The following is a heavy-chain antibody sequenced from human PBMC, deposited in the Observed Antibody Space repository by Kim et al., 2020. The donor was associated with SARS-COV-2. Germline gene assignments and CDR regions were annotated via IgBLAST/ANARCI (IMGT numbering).Heavy chain of an antibody. V-gene: IGHV4-39*01. CDR3: ARISGSYSKWFDP. CDR1: GGSISSSSYY. Sequence: SETLSLTCTVSGGSISSSSYYWGWIRQPPGKGLEWIGSIYYSGSTYYNPSLKSRVTISVDTSKNQFSLKLSSVTAADTAVYYCARISGSYSKWFDPWGQGTLVTVSS. J-gene: IGHJ5*02. CDR2: IYYSGST. D-gene: IGHD3-10*01.